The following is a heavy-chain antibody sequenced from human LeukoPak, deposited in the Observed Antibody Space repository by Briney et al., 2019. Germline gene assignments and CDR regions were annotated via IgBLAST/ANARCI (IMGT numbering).Heavy chain of an antibody. V-gene: IGHV3-21*04. CDR2: VSSSSSYI. CDR3: TKLARAPRDFDY. J-gene: IGHJ4*01. CDR1: GFIFSTYN. D-gene: IGHD2-8*01. Sequence: GGSLRLSCAASGFIFSTYNMNWVRQSPGKGLEWISSVSSSSSYIYYIDSVKGRFTISRDNAKNSLYLQMNSLKIEDTAVYYCTKLARAPRDFDYWGQGTLVTVSS.